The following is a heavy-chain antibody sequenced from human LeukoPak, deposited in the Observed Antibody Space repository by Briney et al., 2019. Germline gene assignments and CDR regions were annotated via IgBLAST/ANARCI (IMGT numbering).Heavy chain of an antibody. D-gene: IGHD5-24*01. CDR3: ARDGYNIAGAFDI. CDR2: IYYSGST. V-gene: IGHV4-59*01. CDR1: GGSISRYY. Sequence: SETLSLTCTVSGGSISRYYWSWIRQPPGKGLEWIGYIYYSGSTNYNPSLKSRVTISVDTSKNQFSLKLSSVTAADTAVYYCARDGYNIAGAFDIWGQGTMVTVPS. J-gene: IGHJ3*02.